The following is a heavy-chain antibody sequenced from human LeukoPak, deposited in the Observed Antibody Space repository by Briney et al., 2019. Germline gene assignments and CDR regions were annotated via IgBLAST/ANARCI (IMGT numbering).Heavy chain of an antibody. J-gene: IGHJ6*03. V-gene: IGHV1-8*01. CDR1: GYTFTSYD. CDR2: MNPNSGNT. CDR3: ARDNHMGRGVIITSDYYYYMDV. Sequence: ASVKVSCKASGYTFTSYDINWVRQATGQGLEWMGWMNPNSGNTGYAQKFQGRVTMTRNTSISTAYMELSSLRSEDTAVYYCARDNHMGRGVIITSDYYYYMDVWGKGTTVTVSS. D-gene: IGHD3-10*01.